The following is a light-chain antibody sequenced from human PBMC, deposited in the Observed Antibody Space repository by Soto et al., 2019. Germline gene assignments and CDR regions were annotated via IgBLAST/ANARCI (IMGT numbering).Light chain of an antibody. V-gene: IGKV4-1*01. J-gene: IGKJ1*01. CDR3: QQYYNTPWT. Sequence: DIVMTQSPDSLAVSLGERATINCKSSQSVLYSSNNKNCLAWYQQKPGQPPKLLIYWTSTRESGVPGRFSGSWSGTDFTLTISSLQAEDVAVYYCQQYYNTPWTFGQGTKVEIK. CDR1: QSVLYSSNNKNC. CDR2: WTS.